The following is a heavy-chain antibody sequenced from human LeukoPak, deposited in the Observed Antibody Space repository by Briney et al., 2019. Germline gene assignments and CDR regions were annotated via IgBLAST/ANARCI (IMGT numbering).Heavy chain of an antibody. CDR1: GFTFSSYA. CDR2: ISYDGSNK. CDR3: ARDGYCSGGSCYSGDAFDI. J-gene: IGHJ3*02. Sequence: GRSLRLSCAASGFTFSSYAMHWVRQAPGKGLEWVAVISYDGSNKYYADSVKGRFTISRDNSKNTLYLQMNSLRAEDTAVYYCARDGYCSGGSCYSGDAFDIWGQGTMVTVSS. V-gene: IGHV3-30-3*01. D-gene: IGHD2-15*01.